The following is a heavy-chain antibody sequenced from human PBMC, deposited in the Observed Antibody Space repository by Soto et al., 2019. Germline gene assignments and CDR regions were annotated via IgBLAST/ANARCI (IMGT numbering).Heavy chain of an antibody. V-gene: IGHV1-58*01. J-gene: IGHJ4*02. CDR1: GFTFTSSA. CDR2: IVVGSGNT. D-gene: IGHD6-13*01. Sequence: ASVKVSCKASGFTFTSSAVQWVRQARGQRLEGIGWIVVGSGNTNYAQKFQERVTITRDMSTSTAYMELSSLRSEDTAVYYCAADPLTAAGNYWGQGTLVTVPQ. CDR3: AADPLTAAGNY.